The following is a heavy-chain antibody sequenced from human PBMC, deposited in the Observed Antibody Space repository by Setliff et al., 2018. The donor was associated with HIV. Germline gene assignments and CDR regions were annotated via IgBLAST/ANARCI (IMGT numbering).Heavy chain of an antibody. D-gene: IGHD6-13*01. J-gene: IGHJ3*02. V-gene: IGHV1-18*01. Sequence: ASVKVSCKASGYTFTSYGISWARQAPGQGLGWMGWISAYNGNTNDAQKLQGRVTMTTDTSTSTAYMELRSLRSDDTAVYYCASDRSSWGTDAFDIWGQGTMVTVS. CDR3: ASDRSSWGTDAFDI. CDR2: ISAYNGNT. CDR1: GYTFTSYG.